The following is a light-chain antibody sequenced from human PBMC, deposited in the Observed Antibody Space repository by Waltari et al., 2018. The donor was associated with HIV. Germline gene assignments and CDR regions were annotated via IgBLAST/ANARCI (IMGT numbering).Light chain of an antibody. J-gene: IGKJ1*01. V-gene: IGKV1-39*01. CDR2: AAS. CDR1: QNIATF. CDR3: QQSYSSPPT. Sequence: DIQMTQSPSSLSASVGDRVTITCRASQNIATFLNWYHHQPWKPPKLVTYAASFLLSGVPSRFSGSGSGTDFTLSISSLQPEDFGTYYCQQSYSSPPTFGLGTKVDSK.